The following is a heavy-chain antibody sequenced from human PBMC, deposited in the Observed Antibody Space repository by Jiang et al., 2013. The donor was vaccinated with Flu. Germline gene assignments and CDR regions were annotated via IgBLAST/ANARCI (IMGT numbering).Heavy chain of an antibody. CDR1: GFTFSSYA. Sequence: GLVQPGGSLRLSCSASGFTFSSYAMHWVRQAPGKGLEYVSAISSNGGSTYYADSVKGRFTISRDNSKNTLYPQMSSLRAEDTAVYYCVKGWLEMADAFDIWGQGTMVTVSS. CDR2: ISSNGGST. V-gene: IGHV3-64D*06. D-gene: IGHD5-24*01. J-gene: IGHJ3*02. CDR3: VKGWLEMADAFDI.